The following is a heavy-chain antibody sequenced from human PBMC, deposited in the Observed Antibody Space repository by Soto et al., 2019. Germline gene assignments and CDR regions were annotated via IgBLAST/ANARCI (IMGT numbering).Heavy chain of an antibody. CDR1: GGTFSSYA. J-gene: IGHJ6*02. CDR3: ARDGNYYDSSGYPYYYYGMDV. D-gene: IGHD3-22*01. CDR2: IIPIFGTA. Sequence: QVQLVQSGAEVKKPGSSVQVSCKASGGTFSSYAISWVRQAPGQGLEWMGGIIPIFGTANYAQKFQGRVTITADESTSTAYMELSSLRSEDTAVYYCARDGNYYDSSGYPYYYYGMDVWGQGTTVTVSS. V-gene: IGHV1-69*01.